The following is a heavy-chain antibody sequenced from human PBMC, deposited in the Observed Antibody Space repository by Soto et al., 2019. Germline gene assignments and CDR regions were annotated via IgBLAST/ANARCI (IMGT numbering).Heavy chain of an antibody. CDR3: ARQIVVVPAASGPGYYYYYGMDV. D-gene: IGHD2-2*01. CDR1: GYSFTSYW. CDR2: IYPGDSDT. J-gene: IGHJ6*02. Sequence: GESLKISCKGSGYSFTSYWIGWVRQMPGKGLEWMGIIYPGDSDTRYSPSFQGQVTISADKSISTAYLQCCSLKASDTAMYYCARQIVVVPAASGPGYYYYYGMDVWGQGTTVTVSS. V-gene: IGHV5-51*01.